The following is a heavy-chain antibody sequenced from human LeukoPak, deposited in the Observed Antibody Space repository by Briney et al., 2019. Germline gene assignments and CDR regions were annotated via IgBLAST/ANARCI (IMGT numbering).Heavy chain of an antibody. CDR3: ARGYTADYGGNPYYFDY. J-gene: IGHJ4*02. V-gene: IGHV4-59*11. Sequence: SETLSLTCTVSGGTISSHYRNWIRQPPGKGLEWIGSIYYSGSTNYNPYPKSGVTISVDTSKNQFSLKLSSVTAADTAVYYCARGYTADYGGNPYYFDYWGQGTLVTVSS. CDR1: GGTISSHY. CDR2: IYYSGST. D-gene: IGHD4-23*01.